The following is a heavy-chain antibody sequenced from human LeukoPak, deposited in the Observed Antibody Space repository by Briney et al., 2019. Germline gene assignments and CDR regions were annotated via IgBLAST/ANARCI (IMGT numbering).Heavy chain of an antibody. CDR1: GYTFTSYY. J-gene: IGHJ4*02. D-gene: IGHD3-22*01. CDR2: INPNSGGT. V-gene: IGHV1-2*02. Sequence: ASVKVSCKASGYTFTSYYMHWVRQAPGQGLEWMGWINPNSGGTNYAQKFQGRVTMTRDTSISTAYMELSRLRSDDTAVYYCARGMYYYNSSGYDNYFDYWGQGTLVTVSS. CDR3: ARGMYYYNSSGYDNYFDY.